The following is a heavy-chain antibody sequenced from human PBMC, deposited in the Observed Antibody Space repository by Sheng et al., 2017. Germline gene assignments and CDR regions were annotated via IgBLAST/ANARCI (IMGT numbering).Heavy chain of an antibody. CDR3: ARGKDLPRA. V-gene: IGHV4-59*12. CDR1: GGSISRYY. CDR2: IYYSGST. Sequence: QVQLQESGPGLVKPSETLSLTCTVSGGSISRYYWTWVRQPPGKGLEWIGYIYYSGSTNYNPSLKSRVTISVDMSKNQFSLNLTSVTAADTAVYYCARGKDLPRAWGQGTLVTVSS. J-gene: IGHJ5*02.